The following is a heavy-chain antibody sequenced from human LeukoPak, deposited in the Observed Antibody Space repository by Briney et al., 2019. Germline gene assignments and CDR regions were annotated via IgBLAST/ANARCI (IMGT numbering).Heavy chain of an antibody. D-gene: IGHD7-27*01. CDR2: ISSSSSYI. V-gene: IGHV3-21*01. Sequence: PGGSLRLSCAASGFSVSTNHMNWVRQAPGKGLEWVSSISSSSSYIYYADSVKGRFTISRDNAKNSLYLQMNSLRAEDTAVYYCARGLGPLDYWGQGTLVTVSS. CDR3: ARGLGPLDY. CDR1: GFSVSTNH. J-gene: IGHJ4*02.